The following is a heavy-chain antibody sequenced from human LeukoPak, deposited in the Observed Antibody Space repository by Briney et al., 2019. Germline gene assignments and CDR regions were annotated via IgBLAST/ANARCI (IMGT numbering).Heavy chain of an antibody. Sequence: GASGKVSCKCSGYTFKSYDVIWVRQAPGQGLEWMGWISTDTGKTNYAQSLQGRVTMTTDTSTTTAYMELRSLRPDDTAVYYCARGATYGTNTWTLRWDYFDSWGQGTLVTVSS. CDR1: GYTFKSYD. CDR3: ARGATYGTNTWTLRWDYFDS. CDR2: ISTDTGKT. D-gene: IGHD4-23*01. J-gene: IGHJ4*02. V-gene: IGHV1-18*01.